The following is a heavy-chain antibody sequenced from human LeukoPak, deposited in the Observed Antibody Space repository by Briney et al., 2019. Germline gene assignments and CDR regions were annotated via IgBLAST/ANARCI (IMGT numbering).Heavy chain of an antibody. Sequence: GGSLRLSCAASGFTLSSYSMNWVRQAAGKGLEWVSSISSSSSYIYYAGSVKGRFTISRDNAKNSLYLQMNRLRAEDTAVYYCAREGKSCGDGYGDYWGQGTLVTVSS. V-gene: IGHV3-21*01. CDR3: AREGKSCGDGYGDY. D-gene: IGHD5-24*01. CDR2: ISSSSSYI. CDR1: GFTLSSYS. J-gene: IGHJ4*02.